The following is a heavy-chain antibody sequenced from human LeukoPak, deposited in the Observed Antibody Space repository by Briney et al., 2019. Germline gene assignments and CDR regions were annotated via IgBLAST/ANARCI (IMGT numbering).Heavy chain of an antibody. J-gene: IGHJ4*02. V-gene: IGHV1-46*01. CDR2: INPSGGST. D-gene: IGHD6-6*01. CDR3: ARDLEGGQYISSPPYYFDY. Sequence: ASVKVSCKASGYTFTSYYMHWVRQAPGQGLEWMGIINPSGGSTSYAQKFQGRVTMTRDTSTSTVYMELSSLRSEDTAVYYCARDLEGGQYISSPPYYFDYWGQGTLVTVSS. CDR1: GYTFTSYY.